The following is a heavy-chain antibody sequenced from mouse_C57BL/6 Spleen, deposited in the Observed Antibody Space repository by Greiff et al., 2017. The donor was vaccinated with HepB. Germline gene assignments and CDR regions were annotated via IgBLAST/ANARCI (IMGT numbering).Heavy chain of an antibody. D-gene: IGHD2-4*01. CDR2: FYPGSGSI. Sequence: VKLMESGAELVKPGASVKLSCKASGYTFTEYTIHWVKQRSGQGLEWIGWFYPGSGSIKYNEKFKDKATLTADKSSSTVYMELSRLTSEDSAVYFCARHAYYDYDGGYFDYWGQGTTLTVSS. CDR1: GYTFTEYT. V-gene: IGHV1-62-2*01. CDR3: ARHAYYDYDGGYFDY. J-gene: IGHJ2*01.